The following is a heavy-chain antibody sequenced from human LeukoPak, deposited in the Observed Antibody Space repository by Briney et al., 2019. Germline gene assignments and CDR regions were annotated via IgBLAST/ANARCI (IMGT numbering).Heavy chain of an antibody. J-gene: IGHJ4*02. CDR3: AIISRGGHFDY. CDR1: GYTLTELS. CDR2: FDPEDGET. Sequence: ASVKVSCKVSGYTLTELSMHWLRKPPGKGLDWMGGFDPEDGETIYAQKFQGRVTMTEDTSTDTAYMELSSLRSEDTAVYYCAIISRGGHFDYWGQGTLVTVSS. V-gene: IGHV1-24*01. D-gene: IGHD3-10*01.